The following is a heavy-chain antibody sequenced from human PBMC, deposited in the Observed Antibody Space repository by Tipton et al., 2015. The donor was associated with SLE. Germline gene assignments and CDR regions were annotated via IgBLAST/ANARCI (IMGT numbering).Heavy chain of an antibody. V-gene: IGHV4-4*08. D-gene: IGHD3-10*01. Sequence: TLSLTCNVSGGSISSYYWTWIRQPPGKGLEWIGYIYTSGSTKYSPSLRGRVTMSVDTSKNQFSLKLSSVTAADTAVYYCARIFYYGSGSPLDYWGQGTMVTVSS. J-gene: IGHJ4*02. CDR3: ARIFYYGSGSPLDY. CDR1: GGSISSYY. CDR2: IYTSGST.